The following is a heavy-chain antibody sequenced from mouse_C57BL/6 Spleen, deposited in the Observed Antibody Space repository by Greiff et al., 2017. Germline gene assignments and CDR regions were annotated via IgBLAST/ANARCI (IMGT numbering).Heavy chain of an antibody. V-gene: IGHV5-4*01. J-gene: IGHJ2*01. D-gene: IGHD2-10*01. CDR2: ISDGGSYT. CDR3: ARAYYGNNYFDY. CDR1: GFTFSSYA. Sequence: VQLQESGGGLVKPGGSLKLSCAASGFTFSSYAMSWVRQTPEKRLEWVATISDGGSYTYYPDNVKGRFTISRDNAKNNLYLQMSHLKSEDTAMYYCARAYYGNNYFDYWGQGTTLTVSS.